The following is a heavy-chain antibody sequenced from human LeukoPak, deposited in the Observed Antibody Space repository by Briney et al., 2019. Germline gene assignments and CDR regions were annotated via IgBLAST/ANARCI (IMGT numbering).Heavy chain of an antibody. CDR3: ARERIAAAGTDAFDI. V-gene: IGHV4-4*07. CDR1: GGSISGYY. D-gene: IGHD6-13*01. CDR2: IYTSGST. J-gene: IGHJ3*02. Sequence: SETLSLTCTVSGGSISGYYWSWIRQPAGKGLEWIGRIYTSGSTNYNPSLKSRVTISVDTSKNQFSLKLSSVTAADTAVYYCARERIAAAGTDAFDIWGQGTMVTVSS.